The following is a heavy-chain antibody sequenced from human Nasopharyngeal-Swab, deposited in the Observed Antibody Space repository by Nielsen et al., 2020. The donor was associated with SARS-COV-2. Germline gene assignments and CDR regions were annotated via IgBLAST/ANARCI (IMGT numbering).Heavy chain of an antibody. CDR3: ARENQEYANIWIDY. CDR1: GYTFTSNV. V-gene: IGHV7-4-1*02. J-gene: IGHJ4*02. D-gene: IGHD1-1*01. CDR2: ISTKTGAP. Sequence: ASVKVSCKASGYTFTSNVLNWVRQAPGQGPEYIGWISTKTGAPTYAQAFTGRFVISLDTSVSTTYLQISSLKADDTAVYYCARENQEYANIWIDYWGQGTQVNVSS.